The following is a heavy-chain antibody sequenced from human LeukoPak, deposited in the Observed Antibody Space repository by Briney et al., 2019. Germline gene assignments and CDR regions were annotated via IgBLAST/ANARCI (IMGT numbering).Heavy chain of an antibody. J-gene: IGHJ2*01. CDR3: ARVTYGRPGYWYFDL. Sequence: SESLSLICTVSGGSIISTSHYWGWIRQPPGKGLEWIGNIFYSGTTYYYPSLTSRVTVSIDTSKSQFSLRLTSVTAADTVVYFCARVTYGRPGYWYFDLWGRGTLVTVSS. V-gene: IGHV4-39*07. CDR2: IFYSGTT. CDR1: GGSIISTSHY. D-gene: IGHD3-10*01.